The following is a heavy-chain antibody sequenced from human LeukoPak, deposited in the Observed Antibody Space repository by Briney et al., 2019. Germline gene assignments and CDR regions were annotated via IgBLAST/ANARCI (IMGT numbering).Heavy chain of an antibody. V-gene: IGHV1-2*02. CDR3: ARAPGYSSGWRRIDY. CDR1: GYTFTDYY. J-gene: IGHJ4*02. D-gene: IGHD6-19*01. Sequence: ASVKVSCKASGYTFTDYYMHWVRQAPGQGLEWMGWINPNSGGTNYAQKFQGRVTMTRDTSISTAYMELSRLRSDDTAVYYCARAPGYSSGWRRIDYWGQGTLVTVSS. CDR2: INPNSGGT.